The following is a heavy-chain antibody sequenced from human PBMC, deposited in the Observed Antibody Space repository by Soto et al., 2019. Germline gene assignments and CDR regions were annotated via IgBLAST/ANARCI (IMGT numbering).Heavy chain of an antibody. Sequence: QVQLVESGGGFKPGGSLRLSCAASGFTFSDYYMSWIRQAPGKGLEWVSYISSSSSYTNYADSVKGRFTISRDKAKNSLYLQMNSLRAEDTAVYYLARERGSVISLGYWGEGTLVTVSS. CDR3: ARERGSVISLGY. V-gene: IGHV3-11*05. CDR2: ISSSSSYT. J-gene: IGHJ4*02. CDR1: GFTFSDYY. D-gene: IGHD2-21*01.